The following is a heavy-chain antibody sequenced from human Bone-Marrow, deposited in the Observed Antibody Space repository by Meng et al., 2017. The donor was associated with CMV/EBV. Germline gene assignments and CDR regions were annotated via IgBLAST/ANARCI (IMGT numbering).Heavy chain of an antibody. J-gene: IGHJ6*02. CDR2: VNHSGRT. CDR1: GGSFGAFY. V-gene: IGHV4-34*01. CDR3: ASSLAVELGEAYYYYATDV. D-gene: IGHD1-26*01. Sequence: SETLSLTCAVSGGSFGAFYWSWVRQPPGKGLEWVGEVNHSGRTNYSPSLESRVTISVDTSKNQFSLKLTPVTAADTAVYYCASSLAVELGEAYYYYATDVWGQGTTVTVSS.